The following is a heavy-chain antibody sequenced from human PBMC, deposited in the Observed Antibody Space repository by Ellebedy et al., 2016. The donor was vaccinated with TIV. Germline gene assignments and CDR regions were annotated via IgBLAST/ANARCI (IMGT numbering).Heavy chain of an antibody. CDR1: GFTFSSYS. J-gene: IGHJ5*02. D-gene: IGHD5-18*01. V-gene: IGHV3-48*02. Sequence: GESLKISCAASGFTFSSYSMNWVRQAPGKGLKWVSYISSSSSTIYYADSVKGRFTISRDNAKNSLYLQMNSLRDEDTAVYYCARSRGYSYGVFRPWGQGTLVTVSS. CDR3: ARSRGYSYGVFRP. CDR2: ISSSSSTI.